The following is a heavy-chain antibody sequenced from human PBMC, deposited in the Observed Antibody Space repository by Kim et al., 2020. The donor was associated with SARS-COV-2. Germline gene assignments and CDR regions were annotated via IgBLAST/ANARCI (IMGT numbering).Heavy chain of an antibody. CDR3: ARKTMTTVSPFDY. Sequence: YHPSLKSRVTISVDTSKNQFSLKLSSVTAADTAVYYCARKTMTTVSPFDYWGQGTLVTVSS. V-gene: IGHV4-34*01. D-gene: IGHD4-17*01. J-gene: IGHJ4*02.